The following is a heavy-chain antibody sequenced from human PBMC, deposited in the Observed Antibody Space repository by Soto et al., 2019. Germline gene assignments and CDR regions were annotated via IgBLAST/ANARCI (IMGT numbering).Heavy chain of an antibody. J-gene: IGHJ4*02. V-gene: IGHV1-24*01. CDR2: FDPEDGET. Sequence: QVQLVQSGAEVKKPGASVKVSCKVSGYTLTELSMHWVRQAPGKGLEWMGGFDPEDGETIYAQKFQGRVTMNEDTSTDTDYMELSSLRSEDTAVYYCAIPSLVGATIYFDYWGQGTLVTVS. CDR3: AIPSLVGATIYFDY. CDR1: GYTLTELS. D-gene: IGHD1-26*01.